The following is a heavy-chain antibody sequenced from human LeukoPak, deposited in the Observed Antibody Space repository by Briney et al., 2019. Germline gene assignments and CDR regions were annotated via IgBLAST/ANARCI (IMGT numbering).Heavy chain of an antibody. D-gene: IGHD3-10*01. J-gene: IGHJ4*02. CDR1: GGSFSGYY. CDR3: ARGLFGS. V-gene: IGHV4-34*01. CDR2: INHSGST. Sequence: SETLSLTCAVYGGSFSGYYWSWIRQPPGKGLEWIGEINHSGSTNHNPSLKSRVTISVDTSKNQFSLKLSSVTAADTAVYYCARGLFGSWGQGTLVTVSS.